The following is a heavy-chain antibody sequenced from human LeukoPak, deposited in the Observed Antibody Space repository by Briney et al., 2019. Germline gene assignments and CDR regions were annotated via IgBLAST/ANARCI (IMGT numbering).Heavy chain of an antibody. CDR2: IDSASATR. V-gene: IGHV3-48*03. CDR1: GFTFSDYE. D-gene: IGHD1-7*01. CDR3: ARLGNWNYGDLDY. J-gene: IGHJ4*02. Sequence: PGGSLRLSCAASGFTFSDYEMNWVRQAPGKGLEWVSYIDSASATRYYADSVKGRFTISRDNAKNSLYLQMNSLRAEDTAVYYCARLGNWNYGDLDYWGQGTLVTVSS.